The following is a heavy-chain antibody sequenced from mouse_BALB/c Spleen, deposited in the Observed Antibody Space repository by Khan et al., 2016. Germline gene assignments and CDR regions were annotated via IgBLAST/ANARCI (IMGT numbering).Heavy chain of an antibody. D-gene: IGHD1-1*01. V-gene: IGHV14-3*02. CDR1: GFNIKDTY. J-gene: IGHJ4*01. Sequence: IQLVQSGAELVKPGASVKLSCTVSGFNIKDTYMHWVKQRPEQGLEWIGRIDPANGNTKYDPKFQVTATITADTSSNTAYLQISSLTSEDTAVHFWASPYSGSIDFYAMDYWGQGTSVTVSS. CDR3: ASPYSGSIDFYAMDY. CDR2: IDPANGNT.